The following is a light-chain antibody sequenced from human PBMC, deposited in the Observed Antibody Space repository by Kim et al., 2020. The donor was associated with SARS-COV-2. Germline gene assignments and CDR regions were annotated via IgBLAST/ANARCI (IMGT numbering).Light chain of an antibody. J-gene: IGKJ4*01. CDR3: QQYSSWLGLT. CDR1: EGVNIN. CDR2: ATS. V-gene: IGKV3-15*01. Sequence: EIVMTQSPASLSVSPGERATLSCRASEGVNINLAWYQQRPGQAPRLLIYATSTRATGTPARFTASGSGTDFTLTISSLQSEDFAVYYCQQYSSWLGLTFGGGTKVDIK.